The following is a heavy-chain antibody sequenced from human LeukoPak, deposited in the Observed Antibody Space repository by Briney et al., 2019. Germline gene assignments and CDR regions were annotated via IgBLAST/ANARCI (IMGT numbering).Heavy chain of an antibody. CDR2: IKQDGSEK. Sequence: GGSLRLSCAASGFTFSSYWMSWVRQAPGKGLEWVANIKQDGSEKYYVDSVKGRFTISRDNAKNSLYLQMNSLRAEDTAVYYRDSAISVGTRGGLWGSYRLKWFDPWGQGTPVTVSS. V-gene: IGHV3-7*01. J-gene: IGHJ5*02. CDR3: DSAISVGTRGGLWGSYRLKWFDP. CDR1: GFTFSSYW. D-gene: IGHD3-16*02.